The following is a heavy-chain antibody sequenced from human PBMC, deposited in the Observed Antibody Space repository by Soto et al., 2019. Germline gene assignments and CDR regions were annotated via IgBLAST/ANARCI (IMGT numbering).Heavy chain of an antibody. V-gene: IGHV4-59*01. CDR3: ARGVNDYGDYFLDY. J-gene: IGHJ4*02. D-gene: IGHD4-17*01. Sequence: PSETLSLTCTVSGGSISSYYWSWIRQPPGKGLEWIGYIYYSGSTNYNPSLKSRVTISVDTSKNQFSLKLSSVTAADTAVYYCARGVNDYGDYFLDYWGQGTLVTVSS. CDR1: GGSISSYY. CDR2: IYYSGST.